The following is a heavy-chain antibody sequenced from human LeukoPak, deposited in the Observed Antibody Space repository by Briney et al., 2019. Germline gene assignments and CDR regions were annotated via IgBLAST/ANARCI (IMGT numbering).Heavy chain of an antibody. CDR1: GASISTNTHY. V-gene: IGHV4-39*01. CDR2: IHHTGTP. Sequence: PSETLSLICIVSGASISTNTHYWGWVRQPPGKGLEWIASIHHTGTPYHNPSLKSRVTISVDTSKNQFSLQFSSVIAADTAVYYCMRHASGEPPRYWGQGTLVTASS. J-gene: IGHJ4*02. CDR3: MRHASGEPPRY. D-gene: IGHD7-27*01.